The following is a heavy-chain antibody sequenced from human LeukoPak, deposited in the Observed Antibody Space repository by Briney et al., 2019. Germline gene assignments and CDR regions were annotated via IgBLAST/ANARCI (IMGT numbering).Heavy chain of an antibody. V-gene: IGHV1-46*01. CDR3: ARAGSITMIHWAFDI. CDR2: INPSGGST. J-gene: IGHJ3*02. Sequence: ASVKVSCKASGNTFTNYYVHWVRQDPGQGLEWMGIINPSGGSTTYAQKFQGRVTMTRDTSASTVYMELSSLRSADTAIYYCARAGSITMIHWAFDIWGQGTVVTVSS. D-gene: IGHD3-22*01. CDR1: GNTFTNYY.